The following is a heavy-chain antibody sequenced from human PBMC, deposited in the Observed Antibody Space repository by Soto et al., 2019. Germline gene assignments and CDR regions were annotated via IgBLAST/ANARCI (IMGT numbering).Heavy chain of an antibody. J-gene: IGHJ6*03. Sequence: EVQLVESGGGLVQPGGSLRLSCAASGFTFSSYSMNWVRQAPGKGLEWVSSISSSSSYIYYADSVKGRFTISRDNAKNSLYLQMNSLRAEDTAVYYCARNRAGGLNYYYYMDVWGKGTTVTVSS. CDR1: GFTFSSYS. CDR2: ISSSSSYI. V-gene: IGHV3-21*01. CDR3: ARNRAGGLNYYYYMDV. D-gene: IGHD1-26*01.